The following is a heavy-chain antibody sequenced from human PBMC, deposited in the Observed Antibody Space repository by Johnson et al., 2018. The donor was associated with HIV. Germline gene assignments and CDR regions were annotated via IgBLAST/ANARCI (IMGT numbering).Heavy chain of an antibody. D-gene: IGHD3-16*01. V-gene: IGHV3-9*01. CDR2: ISWNSGSI. CDR3: ARGALGDWVDAFDI. J-gene: IGHJ3*02. CDR1: GFTFDDYA. Sequence: VQLVESGGGLVRPGGSLRLSCVASGFTFDDYAMHWVRQAPGKGLEWVSGISWNSGSIGYADSVKGRFTISRDNAKNSLYLQMNSLRAEDTAVYYCARGALGDWVDAFDIWGQGTMVTVSS.